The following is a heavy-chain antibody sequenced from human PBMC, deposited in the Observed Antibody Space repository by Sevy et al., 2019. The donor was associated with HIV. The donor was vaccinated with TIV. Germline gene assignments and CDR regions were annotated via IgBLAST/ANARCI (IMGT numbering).Heavy chain of an antibody. CDR2: IYSGGST. D-gene: IGHD3-22*01. Sequence: GGSLRLSCAASGFTVSSNYMSWVRQAPGKGPEWVSVIYSGGSTYYADSVKGRFTISRDNSKNTLYLQMNSLRAEDTAVYYCARSPGFSGYDSHDYFDYWGQGTLVTVSS. CDR3: ARSPGFSGYDSHDYFDY. V-gene: IGHV3-66*01. CDR1: GFTVSSNY. J-gene: IGHJ4*02.